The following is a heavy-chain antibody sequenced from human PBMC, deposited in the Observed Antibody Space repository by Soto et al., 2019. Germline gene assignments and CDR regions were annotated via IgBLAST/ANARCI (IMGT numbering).Heavy chain of an antibody. CDR2: IIPIFGTA. CDR1: GGTFSSYA. CDR3: HIVVVTAMEMYYFDY. Sequence: VKVSCKASGGTFSSYAISWVRQAPGQGLEWMGGIIPIFGTANYAQKFQGRVTITADESTSTAYMELSSLRSEDTAVYYCHIVVVTAMEMYYFDYWGQGTLVTVSS. D-gene: IGHD2-21*02. J-gene: IGHJ4*02. V-gene: IGHV1-69*13.